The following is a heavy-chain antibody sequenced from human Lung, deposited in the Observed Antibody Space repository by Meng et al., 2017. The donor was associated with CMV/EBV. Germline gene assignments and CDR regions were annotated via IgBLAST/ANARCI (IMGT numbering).Heavy chain of an antibody. Sequence: QVQLVEFGGGLVKPGGSLRLSCKGSGFTFSDYYMSWIRQAPGKGLEWVSYISPTTGYTEYADSVKGRFTISRDNAKNSLFLQMNSLRSEDTAVYYCARDFSLYRTSGVQWGQGTLVTVSS. CDR1: GFTFSDYY. J-gene: IGHJ4*02. CDR3: ARDFSLYRTSGVQ. V-gene: IGHV3-11*05. CDR2: ISPTTGYT. D-gene: IGHD2-8*01.